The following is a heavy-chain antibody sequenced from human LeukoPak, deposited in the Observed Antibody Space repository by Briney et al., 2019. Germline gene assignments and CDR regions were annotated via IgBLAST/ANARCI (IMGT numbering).Heavy chain of an antibody. Sequence: ASVKVSCKASGYTFTSYAMNWVRQAPGQGLEWMGWINTNTGNPTYAQGFTGRIVFSLDTSVSTAYLHISSLKAEDSDVYYCAKNGLGAVVKTDWGQGTLVTVSS. J-gene: IGHJ4*02. CDR2: INTNTGNP. CDR1: GYTFTSYA. V-gene: IGHV7-4-1*02. D-gene: IGHD3-22*01. CDR3: AKNGLGAVVKTD.